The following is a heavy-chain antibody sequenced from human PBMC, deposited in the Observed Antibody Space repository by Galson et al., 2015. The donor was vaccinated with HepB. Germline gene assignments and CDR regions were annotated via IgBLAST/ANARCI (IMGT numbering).Heavy chain of an antibody. CDR3: ARVWGCSSRSCWSGYFQY. CDR1: GYSFTSYW. CDR2: IYAGDSDT. V-gene: IGHV5-51*01. J-gene: IGHJ1*01. D-gene: IGHD2-2*01. Sequence: QSGAEVKKPGESLKISCKGSGYSFTSYWMAWVRQMPGKGLECMGIIYAGDSDTRYSPSFQGQVTISADQSISTAYLQWSSLKASDTAIYYCARVWGCSSRSCWSGYFQYWGQGTLVTVSS.